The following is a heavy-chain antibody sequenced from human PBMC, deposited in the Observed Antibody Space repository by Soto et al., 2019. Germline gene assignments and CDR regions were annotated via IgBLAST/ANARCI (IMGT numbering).Heavy chain of an antibody. J-gene: IGHJ6*02. D-gene: IGHD3-10*01. Sequence: GESLKISCAASGFTFSSYAMHWVRQAPGKGLEWVAVISYDGSNKYYADSVKGRFTISRDNSKNTLYLQMNSLRAEDTAVYYCARDPGGWFGDHDYYYYYGMDVWGQGTTVTVSS. CDR3: ARDPGGWFGDHDYYYYYGMDV. CDR2: ISYDGSNK. V-gene: IGHV3-30-3*01. CDR1: GFTFSSYA.